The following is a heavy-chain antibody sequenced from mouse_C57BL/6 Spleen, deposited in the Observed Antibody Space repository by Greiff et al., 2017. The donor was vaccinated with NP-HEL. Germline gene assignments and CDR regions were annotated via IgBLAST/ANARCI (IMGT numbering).Heavy chain of an antibody. J-gene: IGHJ1*03. Sequence: EVKVEESGGGLVQPGGSLSLSCAASGFTFTDYYMSWVRQPPGKALEWLGFIRNKANGYTTEYSASVKGRFTISRDNSQSILYLQMNALRAEDSATYYCARFPYYYGSRDWYFDVWGTGTTVTVSS. D-gene: IGHD1-1*01. CDR3: ARFPYYYGSRDWYFDV. V-gene: IGHV7-3*01. CDR2: IRNKANGYTT. CDR1: GFTFTDYY.